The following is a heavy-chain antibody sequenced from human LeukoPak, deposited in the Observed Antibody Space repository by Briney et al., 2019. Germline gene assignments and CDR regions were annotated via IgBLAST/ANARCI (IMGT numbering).Heavy chain of an antibody. CDR3: ARNMGGCSYGDAVDY. J-gene: IGHJ4*02. Sequence: SETLSLTCTVSGGSISSYYWSWIRQPPGKGLEWIGYIYYSGSTNYNPSLKSRVTISVDTSKNQFSLKLSSVTAADTAVYYCARNMGGCSYGDAVDYWGQGTLVTVSS. CDR2: IYYSGST. V-gene: IGHV4-59*01. CDR1: GGSISSYY. D-gene: IGHD5-18*01.